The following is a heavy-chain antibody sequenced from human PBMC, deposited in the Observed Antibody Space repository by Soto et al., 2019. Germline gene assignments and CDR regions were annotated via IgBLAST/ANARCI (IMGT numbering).Heavy chain of an antibody. J-gene: IGHJ4*02. D-gene: IGHD3-10*01. CDR2: ISTDGGGT. V-gene: IGHV3-64*02. CDR3: ARYGSGSAYDH. Sequence: GGSLRLSCAAPGFTFSSYGMHWVRQAPGKGLQYVAAISTDGGGTYYTDSVKGRFIISRDNSKSTLYLQMGSLRGEDMAVYYCARYGSGSAYDHWGQGALVTVSS. CDR1: GFTFSSYG.